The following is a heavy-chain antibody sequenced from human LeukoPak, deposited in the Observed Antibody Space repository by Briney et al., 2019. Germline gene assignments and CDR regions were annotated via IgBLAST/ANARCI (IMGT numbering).Heavy chain of an antibody. CDR1: GFTLNIHW. CDR3: TRMSREAPGLPDL. Sequence: GGPVPLPRAASGFTLNIHWMLWLRPGPGEARVWVSRLRPDGSSRNAADAVKGQFTNSRDNVKTPLHLQIESLRADDTAVYYCTRMSREAPGLPDLWGQGTLVTVSS. D-gene: IGHD5-24*01. CDR2: LRPDGSSR. J-gene: IGHJ5*02. V-gene: IGHV3-74*01.